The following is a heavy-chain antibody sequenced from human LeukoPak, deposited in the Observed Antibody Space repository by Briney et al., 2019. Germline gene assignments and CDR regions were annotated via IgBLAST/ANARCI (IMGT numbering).Heavy chain of an antibody. V-gene: IGHV4-4*07. CDR3: AREPDP. CDR1: GAPISSYH. CDR2: IYGGGSA. Sequence: PSETLSLTCTVSGAPISSYHWSWIPQPAGKGLEWIGRIYGGGSASYNPSLKSRVAMSVDTSKNQLSLKLNSVTAPDTAVYYCAREPDPWGQGTLVTVSS. J-gene: IGHJ5*02.